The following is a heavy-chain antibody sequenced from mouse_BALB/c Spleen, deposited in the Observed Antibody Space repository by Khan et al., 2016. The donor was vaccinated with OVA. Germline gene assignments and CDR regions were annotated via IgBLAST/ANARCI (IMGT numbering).Heavy chain of an antibody. J-gene: IGHJ1*01. CDR3: ARFYDYEGYFDV. D-gene: IGHD2-4*01. Sequence: VQLKQSGPGLVQPSQSLSITCTVSGFSLTFYGVHWIRQPPGKGLEWLGVIWSGGSTDYNSPFIPRLSISKDNSKSQVFFKMNSLQADDTAIYYCARFYDYEGYFDVWGAGTTVTVSS. CDR2: IWSGGST. CDR1: GFSLTFYG. V-gene: IGHV2-4*02.